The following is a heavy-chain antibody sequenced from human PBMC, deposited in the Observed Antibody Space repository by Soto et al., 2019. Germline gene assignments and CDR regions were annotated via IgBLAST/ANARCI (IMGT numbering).Heavy chain of an antibody. D-gene: IGHD4-17*01. Sequence: GGSLRLSCAASGFTFSSYAMHWVRQAPGKGLEWVAVISYDGSNKYYADSVKGRFTISRDNSKNTLYLQMNSLRAEDTDVYYCARDLVVTTVTTGGYWGQGTLVTVSS. CDR3: ARDLVVTTVTTGGY. CDR2: ISYDGSNK. V-gene: IGHV3-30-3*01. CDR1: GFTFSSYA. J-gene: IGHJ4*02.